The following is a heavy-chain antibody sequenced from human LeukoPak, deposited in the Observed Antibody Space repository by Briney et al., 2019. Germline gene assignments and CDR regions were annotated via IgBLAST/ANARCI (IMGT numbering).Heavy chain of an antibody. CDR1: GYTLTELS. CDR3: ATRYGVAAADFDY. J-gene: IGHJ4*02. D-gene: IGHD6-13*01. CDR2: FDPEDGET. V-gene: IGHV1-24*01. Sequence: ASVKVSYKVSGYTLTELSMHWVRQAPGKGLEWMGGFDPEDGETIYAQKFQGRVTMTEDTSTDTAYMELSSLRSEDTAVYYCATRYGVAAADFDYWGQGTLVTVSS.